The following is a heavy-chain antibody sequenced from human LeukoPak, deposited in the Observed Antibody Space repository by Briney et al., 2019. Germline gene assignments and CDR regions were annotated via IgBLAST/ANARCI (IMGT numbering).Heavy chain of an antibody. V-gene: IGHV3-23*01. J-gene: IGHJ6*02. D-gene: IGHD3-10*01. CDR1: GFTFSSYA. Sequence: GGSLRLSCAASGFTFSSYAMSWVRQAPGKGLEWVSAISGSGESTYYADSVKGRFTVSRDNYENTLFLQMNYLRAEDTAIYYCAKVPYSDYGSGRPPFMDVWGQGTTVAVSS. CDR2: ISGSGEST. CDR3: AKVPYSDYGSGRPPFMDV.